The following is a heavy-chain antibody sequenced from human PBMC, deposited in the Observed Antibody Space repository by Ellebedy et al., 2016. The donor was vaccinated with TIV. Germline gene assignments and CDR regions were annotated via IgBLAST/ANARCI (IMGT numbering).Heavy chain of an antibody. D-gene: IGHD6-13*01. CDR1: GFSLSTSGVG. CDR2: IYWNDDK. CDR3: AHSFPAAAGTIWFDP. Sequence: SGPTLVKPTQTLTLTCTFSGFSLSTSGVGVGWIRQPPGKALEWLALIYWNDDKRYSPSLKSRLTITKDTSKNQVVLTMTNMDPVDTATYYCAHSFPAAAGTIWFDPWGQGTLVTVSS. J-gene: IGHJ5*02. V-gene: IGHV2-5*01.